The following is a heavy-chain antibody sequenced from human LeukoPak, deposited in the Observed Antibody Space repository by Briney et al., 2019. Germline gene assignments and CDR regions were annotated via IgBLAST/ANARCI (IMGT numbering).Heavy chain of an antibody. J-gene: IGHJ4*02. D-gene: IGHD1-1*01. CDR3: AKANWGGTTGYFDY. CDR1: AFTFSSYA. CDR2: ISGSGGST. Sequence: GGSLRLSCAASAFTFSSYAMSWVRQAPGKGLEWVSAISGSGGSTYYADSVKGRFTISRDNSKNTLYLQMNSLRAEDTAVYYCAKANWGGTTGYFDYWGQGTLVTVSS. V-gene: IGHV3-23*01.